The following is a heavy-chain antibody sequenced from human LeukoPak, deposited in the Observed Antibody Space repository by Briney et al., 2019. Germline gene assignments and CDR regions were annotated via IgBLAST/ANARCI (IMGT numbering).Heavy chain of an antibody. CDR2: ISGSGGTT. CDR1: GFTFSSHA. V-gene: IGHV3-23*01. J-gene: IGHJ3*02. CDR3: AKGVPGSGWYSGFDAFDI. D-gene: IGHD6-19*01. Sequence: PGGSLRLSCAASGFTFSSHAMSWVRQAPGKGLEWVSGISGSGGTTYYADPVKGRFTISRDNSKNTLYVQMNSLRAEDTAVYYCAKGVPGSGWYSGFDAFDIWGQGTMVTVSS.